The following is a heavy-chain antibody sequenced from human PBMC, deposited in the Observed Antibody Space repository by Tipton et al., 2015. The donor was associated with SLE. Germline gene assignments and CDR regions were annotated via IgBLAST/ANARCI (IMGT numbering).Heavy chain of an antibody. D-gene: IGHD4-17*01. J-gene: IGHJ4*02. Sequence: GLVKPSETLSLTCTVSGGSISSYYWSWIRQPPGKGLEWIGYIYYSGSTNYNPSLKSRVTISVDTSKNQFSLKLSSVTAADTAVYYCARGTTVILFDYWGQGTLVTVSS. V-gene: IGHV4-59*01. CDR3: ARGTTVILFDY. CDR1: GGSISSYY. CDR2: IYYSGST.